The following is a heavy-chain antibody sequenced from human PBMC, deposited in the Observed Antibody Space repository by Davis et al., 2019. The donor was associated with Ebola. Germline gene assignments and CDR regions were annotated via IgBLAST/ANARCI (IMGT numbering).Heavy chain of an antibody. CDR1: GFTFSSFA. CDR3: ARATGYYPYAMDV. CDR2: ISGSGGST. Sequence: GESLKISCAASGFTFSSFAMSWVRQAPGRGLEWVSGISGSGGSTYFADSVKGRFTISRDNSKNTLHLQMNSLGAEDTAVYYCARATGYYPYAMDVWGQGTTVTVSS. V-gene: IGHV3-23*01. J-gene: IGHJ6*01. D-gene: IGHD3-9*01.